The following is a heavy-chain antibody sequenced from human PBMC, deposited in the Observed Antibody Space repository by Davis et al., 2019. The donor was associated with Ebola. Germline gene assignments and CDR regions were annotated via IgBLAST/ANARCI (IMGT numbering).Heavy chain of an antibody. Sequence: GESLKISCKASGYSFTNYWISWVRLMPGKGLEWMGRIDPSDSYTNYNPSLQGHVTISADKSINTAYLQWNSLKASDTAIYYCARGGRHSSVDFDFWGQGTLVTVSS. V-gene: IGHV5-10-1*01. CDR1: GYSFTNYW. CDR2: IDPSDSYT. J-gene: IGHJ4*02. D-gene: IGHD6-19*01. CDR3: ARGGRHSSVDFDF.